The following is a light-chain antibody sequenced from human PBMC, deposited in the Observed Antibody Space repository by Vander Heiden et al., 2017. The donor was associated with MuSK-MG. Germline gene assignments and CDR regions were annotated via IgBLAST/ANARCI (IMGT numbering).Light chain of an antibody. Sequence: PASVSGSPGQSIAISCTGSSKDVGGYDHVSWYQCHPGMAPKLLIYDVTNRPSGVSNRFSGSKSSNAASLTISGLLPEDEADYYCSSYTSRSSVMFGGGTKVTVL. CDR1: SKDVGGYDH. CDR3: SSYTSRSSVM. V-gene: IGLV2-14*03. J-gene: IGLJ3*02. CDR2: DVT.